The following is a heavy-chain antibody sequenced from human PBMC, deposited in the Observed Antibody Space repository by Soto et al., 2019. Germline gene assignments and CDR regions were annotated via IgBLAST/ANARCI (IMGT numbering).Heavy chain of an antibody. CDR3: ARPAMARVGAVVI. CDR2: INSDGSGT. CDR1: GFTFSSYW. Sequence: EVQLVESGGGLVQPGGSLRLSCAASGFTFSSYWMHWVRQAPGKGLVWVSRINSDGSGTSYADSVKGRFTISRDNAKKTLYLQIHSLRPEDTAVYYCARPAMARVGAVVIWGQGTLGAVSS. V-gene: IGHV3-74*01. D-gene: IGHD5-18*01. J-gene: IGHJ3*02.